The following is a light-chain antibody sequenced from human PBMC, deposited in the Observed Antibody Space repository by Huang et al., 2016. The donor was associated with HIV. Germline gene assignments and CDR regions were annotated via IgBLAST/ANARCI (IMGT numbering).Light chain of an antibody. V-gene: IGKV3-20*01. CDR3: QQYGSSGT. CDR2: GAS. Sequence: ETVLTQSPGTLSLSPGERATLSCRASQRVNENYLAWYQQKPGQAPRLLIYGASTRATGIPDRFRGSGSGTDFTLTIIRLAPEDFAVYYCQQYGSSGTFGQGTRVDI. CDR1: QRVNENY. J-gene: IGKJ1*01.